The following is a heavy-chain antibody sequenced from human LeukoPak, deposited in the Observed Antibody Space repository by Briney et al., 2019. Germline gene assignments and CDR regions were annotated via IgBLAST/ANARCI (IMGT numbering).Heavy chain of an antibody. J-gene: IGHJ5*02. V-gene: IGHV1-8*03. CDR1: GYTFTSYD. CDR3: AREAYYYGSGSLQGFDP. Sequence: ASVKVSCKASGYTFTSYDINWVRQATGQGLEWMGWMNPNSGNTGYAQKFQGRVTITRNTSISTAYMELSSLRSEDTAVYYCAREAYYYGSGSLQGFDPWGQGTLVTVSS. CDR2: MNPNSGNT. D-gene: IGHD3-10*01.